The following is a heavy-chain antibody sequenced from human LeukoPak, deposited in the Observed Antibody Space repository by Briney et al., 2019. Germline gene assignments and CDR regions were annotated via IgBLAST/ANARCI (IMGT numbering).Heavy chain of an antibody. CDR2: IYISGST. Sequence: VKPSETLSLTCTVSCGSISSSYWRWIRQPAGKGLEWLGRIYISGSTNYNPSLKSRVTMSVDTSKNHLSLKLSSVTAADTAVEYCARDGSKRDYYYMDVWGKGTTVTVSS. CDR1: CGSISSSY. J-gene: IGHJ6*03. V-gene: IGHV4-4*07. CDR3: ARDGSKRDYYYMDV.